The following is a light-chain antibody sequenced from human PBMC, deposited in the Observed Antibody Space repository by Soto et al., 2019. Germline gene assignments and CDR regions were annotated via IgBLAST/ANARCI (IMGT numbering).Light chain of an antibody. CDR1: QTISNY. J-gene: IGKJ1*01. Sequence: DIQMTQSPSTLSASIGDRVAITCRASQTISNYLAWYQLKPGKAPKFLIYSLSTLESGVPSRFSGAGSGTEFSLTISSLQPDDFATYYCQQYKSYPWTFGQGTRVEIK. V-gene: IGKV1-5*03. CDR3: QQYKSYPWT. CDR2: SLS.